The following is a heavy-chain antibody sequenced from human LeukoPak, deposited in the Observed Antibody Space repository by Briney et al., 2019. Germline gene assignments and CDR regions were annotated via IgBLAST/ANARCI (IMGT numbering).Heavy chain of an antibody. CDR1: GGSISSGSYY. CDR3: ARQTGSGLFILP. CDR2: IYTSGST. Sequence: SQTLSLTYTVSGGSISSGSYYWTWIRQPAGKGLEWIGRIYTSGSTNYNPSLKSQVSISIDTSKNQFSLRLTSVTAADTAVYYCARQTGSGLFILPGGQGTLVTVSS. V-gene: IGHV4-61*02. D-gene: IGHD3/OR15-3a*01. J-gene: IGHJ4*02.